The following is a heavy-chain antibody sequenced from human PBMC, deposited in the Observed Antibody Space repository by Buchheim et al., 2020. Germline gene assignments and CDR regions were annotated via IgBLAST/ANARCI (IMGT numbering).Heavy chain of an antibody. CDR3: AAGRNWFDP. CDR2: IYSSGST. CDR1: GGSISGYY. J-gene: IGHJ5*02. V-gene: IGHV4-59*01. D-gene: IGHD1-26*01. Sequence: QVQLQESGPGLVKPSETLSLTCTVSGGSISGYYWNWIRQPPGKGLEWIGYIYSSGSTNYNPSIKSRVTISADSSRNHFSMRLSSVTAADTAVYYCAAGRNWFDPWGQGTL.